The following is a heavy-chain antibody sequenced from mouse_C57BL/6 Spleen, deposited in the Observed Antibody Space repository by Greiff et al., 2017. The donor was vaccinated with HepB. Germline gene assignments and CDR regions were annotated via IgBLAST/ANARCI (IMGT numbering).Heavy chain of an antibody. CDR3: AREGYDYVLDY. CDR1: GYTFTSYW. Sequence: QVQLQQPGAELVKPGASVKLSCKASGYTFTSYWMHWVKQRPGQGLEWIGMIHPNSGSTNYNEKFKSKATLTVDKSSSTAYMQLSSLTSEDSAVYYCAREGYDYVLDYWGQGTTLTVSS. CDR2: IHPNSGST. V-gene: IGHV1-64*01. J-gene: IGHJ2*01. D-gene: IGHD2-4*01.